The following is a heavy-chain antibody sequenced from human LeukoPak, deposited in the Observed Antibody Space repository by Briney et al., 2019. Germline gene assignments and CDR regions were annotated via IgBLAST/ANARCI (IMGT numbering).Heavy chain of an antibody. CDR3: ARALDCTNGVCFGDDAFDI. D-gene: IGHD2-8*01. CDR2: IIPIDGVE. J-gene: IGHJ3*02. V-gene: IGHV1-69*02. CDR1: GGTSSSYT. Sequence: VKVSCKASGGTSSSYTISWVRQAPGQGLEWMGRIIPIDGVENYAQKFQGRVTITADKLTSTAYMELSSLRSEDTAVHYCARALDCTNGVCFGDDAFDIWGQGTMVTVSS.